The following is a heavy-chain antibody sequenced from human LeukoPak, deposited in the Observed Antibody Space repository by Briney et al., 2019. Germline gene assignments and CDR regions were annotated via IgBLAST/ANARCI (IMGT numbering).Heavy chain of an antibody. V-gene: IGHV1-46*03. CDR3: ARDLRIAAAGKGLNY. CDR2: INPSGGST. J-gene: IGHJ4*02. CDR1: GYTFTRYY. Sequence: ASVKVSCKASGYTFTRYYMHWVRQAPGQGLEWMGIINPSGGSTSYAQKFQGRVTMTRDTSTSTVYMELSSLRSEDTAVYYCARDLRIAAAGKGLNYWGQGTLVTVSS. D-gene: IGHD6-13*01.